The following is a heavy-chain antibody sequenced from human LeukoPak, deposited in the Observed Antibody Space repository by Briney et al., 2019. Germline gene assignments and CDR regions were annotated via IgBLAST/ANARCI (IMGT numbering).Heavy chain of an antibody. V-gene: IGHV3-11*04. CDR2: ISSSGSTI. CDR3: ARDRGNQRGYYYYMDV. D-gene: IGHD1-14*01. J-gene: IGHJ6*03. Sequence: PGGSLRLSCAASGFTFSDYYMSWIRQAPGKGLEWVSYISSSGSTIYYADSVKGRFTISRDNAKNSLYLQMNSLRAEDTALYYCARDRGNQRGYYYYMDVWGKGTTVTVSS. CDR1: GFTFSDYY.